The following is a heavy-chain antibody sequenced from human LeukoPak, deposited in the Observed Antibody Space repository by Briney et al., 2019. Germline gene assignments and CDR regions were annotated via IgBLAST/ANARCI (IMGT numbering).Heavy chain of an antibody. Sequence: SETLSLTCTVSGGSISSYDWSWIRQPAGKGLEWIGRIYTSGSTNYNPSLKSRVTMSVDTSKNQFSLKLSFVTAADTAVYYCARAYYYGSGSYLDYWGQGTLVTVSS. V-gene: IGHV4-4*07. CDR2: IYTSGST. CDR1: GGSISSYD. CDR3: ARAYYYGSGSYLDY. D-gene: IGHD3-10*01. J-gene: IGHJ4*02.